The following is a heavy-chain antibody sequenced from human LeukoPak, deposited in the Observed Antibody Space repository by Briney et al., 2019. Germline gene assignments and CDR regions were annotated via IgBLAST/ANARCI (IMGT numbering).Heavy chain of an antibody. J-gene: IGHJ4*02. CDR2: IYYSGST. D-gene: IGHD2-2*02. CDR1: GGSISSSSYY. Sequence: SETLSLTCTVSGGSISSSSYYWGWIRQPPGKGLEWIGSIYYSGSTYYNPSLKSRVTISVDTSKNQFSLKLSSVTAADTAVYYCARHKGALTSCYIDYWGQGTLVTVSS. V-gene: IGHV4-39*01. CDR3: ARHKGALTSCYIDY.